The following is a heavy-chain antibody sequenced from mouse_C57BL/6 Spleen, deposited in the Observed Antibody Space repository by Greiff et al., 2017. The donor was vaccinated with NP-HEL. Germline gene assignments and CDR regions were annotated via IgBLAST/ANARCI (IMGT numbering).Heavy chain of an antibody. CDR3: ANYYGSGYFDV. J-gene: IGHJ1*03. CDR1: GFTFSDYG. Sequence: EVMLVESGGGLVKPGGSLKLSCAASGFTFSDYGMHWVRQAPEKGLEWVAYISSGSSTIYYADTVKGRFTISRDNAKNTLFLQMTSLRSEDTAMYYCANYYGSGYFDVWGTGTTVTVSS. V-gene: IGHV5-17*01. D-gene: IGHD1-1*01. CDR2: ISSGSSTI.